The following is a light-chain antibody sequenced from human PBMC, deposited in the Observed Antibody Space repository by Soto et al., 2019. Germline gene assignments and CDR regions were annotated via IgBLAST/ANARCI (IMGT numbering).Light chain of an antibody. Sequence: QSVLTQPPSVSGAPGQKVTISCTGSSSNFGAGNDVQWYQQLPGTAPQLLMFGNNNRPSGVPDRFSGSTSGTSASLAISGLQAEYEADYYCQSYDSSLRGYVFGSGTKATVL. CDR3: QSYDSSLRGYV. J-gene: IGLJ1*01. CDR1: SSNFGAGND. CDR2: GNN. V-gene: IGLV1-40*01.